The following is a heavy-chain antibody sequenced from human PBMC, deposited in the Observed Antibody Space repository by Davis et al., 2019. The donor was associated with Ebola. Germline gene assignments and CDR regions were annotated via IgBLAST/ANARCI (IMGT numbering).Heavy chain of an antibody. J-gene: IGHJ3*02. CDR3: AKDTSNIWFDI. Sequence: LSLTCAASGFTLSSYWMHWVRQAPGKGLEWVSRTKYDGSITYYAESVKGRFTISRDNAKNTLYLQMNGLRVDDTAIYYCAKDTSNIWFDIWGQGTMVTVSS. D-gene: IGHD1-26*01. V-gene: IGHV3-74*01. CDR1: GFTLSSYW. CDR2: TKYDGSIT.